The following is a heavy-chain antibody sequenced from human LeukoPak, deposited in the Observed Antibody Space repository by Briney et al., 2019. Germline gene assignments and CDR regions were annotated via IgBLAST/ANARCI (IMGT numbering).Heavy chain of an antibody. Sequence: PGGSLRLSCAASGFTFTSYALSWVRQAPGKGLEWVAAIASVGTTYYLDSVKGRFIISRDNSERTVSLQMSGVRAEDTAIYYCAKGMYGDYAHWGLGTLVTVSS. CDR2: IASVGTT. D-gene: IGHD4-17*01. CDR3: AKGMYGDYAH. J-gene: IGHJ4*02. CDR1: GFTFTSYA. V-gene: IGHV3-23*01.